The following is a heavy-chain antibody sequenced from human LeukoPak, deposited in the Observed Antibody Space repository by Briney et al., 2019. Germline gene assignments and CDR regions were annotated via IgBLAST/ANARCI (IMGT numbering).Heavy chain of an antibody. CDR2: IYYSGST. V-gene: IGHV4-59*01. D-gene: IGHD3-22*01. J-gene: IGHJ5*02. CDR1: GGSISSYY. Sequence: SETLSLTCTVSGGSISSYYWSWIRQPPGKGQEWIGYIYYSGSTNYNPSLKSRVTISVDTSKNQFSLKLSSVTAADTAVYYCARVPYYYDSSGYYPWGQGTLVTVSS. CDR3: ARVPYYYDSSGYYP.